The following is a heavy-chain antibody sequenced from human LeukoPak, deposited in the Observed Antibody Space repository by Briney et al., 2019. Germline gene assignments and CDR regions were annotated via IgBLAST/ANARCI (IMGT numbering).Heavy chain of an antibody. CDR1: GGSISSSSYY. J-gene: IGHJ4*02. Sequence: PSETLSLTCTVSGGSISSSSYYWGWIRQPPGKGLEWIGSIYYSGSTYYNPSLKSRVTISVDTSKNQFSLKLSSVTAADTAVYYCARRGGGVLLFGDPCYFDYWGQETLVSVSS. CDR2: IYYSGST. V-gene: IGHV4-39*01. CDR3: ARRGGGVLLFGDPCYFDY. D-gene: IGHD3-10*01.